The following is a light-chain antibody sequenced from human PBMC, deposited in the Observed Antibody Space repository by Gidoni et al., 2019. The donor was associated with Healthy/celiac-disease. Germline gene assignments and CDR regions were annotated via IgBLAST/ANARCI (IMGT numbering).Light chain of an antibody. CDR3: QQAKSFPFT. Sequence: IQMAQSQSSVSASVADRVTITCRSSHSLSSLLDWYQQKPGKAPKLLIYSASSLQSGVPSRFSGSGSGTDFTLTISSVQAEDFAIYYCQQAKSFPFTFGGGTKVEIK. V-gene: IGKV1-12*02. CDR2: SAS. CDR1: HSLSSL. J-gene: IGKJ4*01.